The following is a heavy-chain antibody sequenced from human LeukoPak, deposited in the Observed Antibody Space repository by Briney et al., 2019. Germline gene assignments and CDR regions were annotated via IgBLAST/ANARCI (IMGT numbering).Heavy chain of an antibody. Sequence: GGSLRLSCAASGFTVSSNYMIWVRQAPGKGLEWVSVIYSGGSTYYADSVKGRFTISRDNSKNTLYLQMNSLRDEDTAVFYCARAPGGYDSSGYPYFDYWGQGILVTVSS. CDR2: IYSGGST. J-gene: IGHJ4*02. CDR3: ARAPGGYDSSGYPYFDY. V-gene: IGHV3-66*01. D-gene: IGHD3-22*01. CDR1: GFTVSSNY.